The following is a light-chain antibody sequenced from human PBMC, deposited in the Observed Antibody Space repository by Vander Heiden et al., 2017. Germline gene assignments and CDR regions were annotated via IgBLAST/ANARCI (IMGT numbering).Light chain of an antibody. CDR1: QSISSY. J-gene: IGKJ1*01. CDR2: AAS. Sequence: DIQMTQSPSSLSASVGDRVTITCRASQSISSYLNWYQQKPGKAPKLLIYAASSLQSGVPSRLSGSGSGTDFTLTISRLQPEDFATYYCQQSDSTSWTFGQGTKVEIK. V-gene: IGKV1-39*01. CDR3: QQSDSTSWT.